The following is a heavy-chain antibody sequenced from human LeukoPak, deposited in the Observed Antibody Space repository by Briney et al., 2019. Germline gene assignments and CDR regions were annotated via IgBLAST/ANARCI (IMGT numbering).Heavy chain of an antibody. CDR2: INGDGSST. Sequence: GGSLRLSCAASGFTFSSYWMHWVRQAPGKGLVWVSRINGDGSSTSYADSVKGRFTISRDNAKNTLYLQMNSLRAEDTAVYYCAREAMIGYYFDYWGQGTLVTVSS. D-gene: IGHD3-22*01. CDR3: AREAMIGYYFDY. CDR1: GFTFSSYW. V-gene: IGHV3-74*01. J-gene: IGHJ4*02.